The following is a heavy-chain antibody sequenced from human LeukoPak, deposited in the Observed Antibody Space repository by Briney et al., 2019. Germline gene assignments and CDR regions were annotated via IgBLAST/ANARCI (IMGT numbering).Heavy chain of an antibody. D-gene: IGHD3-9*01. CDR2: IIPIFGTA. CDR3: ASDRNRYYDILTGYSNWFDP. J-gene: IGHJ5*02. V-gene: IGHV1-69*13. CDR1: GGTFSSYA. Sequence: ASVKVSCKASGGTFSSYAISWVRQAPGQGLEWMGGIIPIFGTANYAQKFQGRVTITADESTSTAYMELRSLRSEDTAVYYCASDRNRYYDILTGYSNWFDPWGQGTLVTVSS.